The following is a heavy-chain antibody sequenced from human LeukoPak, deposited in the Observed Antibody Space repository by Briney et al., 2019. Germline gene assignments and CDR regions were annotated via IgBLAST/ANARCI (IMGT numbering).Heavy chain of an antibody. D-gene: IGHD6-13*01. J-gene: IGHJ4*02. CDR1: GGSISSYY. V-gene: IGHV4-59*01. Sequence: PSETLSLTCAVSGGSISSYYWSRIRQPPGKGLEWIGYIYYSGSTNYNPSLKSRVTISVDTSKNQFSLKLSSVTAADTAVYYCARGVASSSWGIWGQGTLVTVSS. CDR3: ARGVASSSWGI. CDR2: IYYSGST.